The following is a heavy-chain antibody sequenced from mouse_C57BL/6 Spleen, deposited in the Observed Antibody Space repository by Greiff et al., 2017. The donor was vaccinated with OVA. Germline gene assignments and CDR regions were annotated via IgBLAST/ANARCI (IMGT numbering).Heavy chain of an antibody. CDR3: ARAGGGYPFAY. CDR1: GYTFTDYY. Sequence: VQLQQSGAELVRPGASVKLSCKASGYTFTDYYINWVKQRPGQGLEWIARIYPGSGNTYYNEKFKGKATLTAEKSSSTAYMQLSSLTSEDSAVYFCARAGGGYPFAYWGQGTLVTVSA. V-gene: IGHV1-76*01. J-gene: IGHJ3*01. D-gene: IGHD2-2*01. CDR2: IYPGSGNT.